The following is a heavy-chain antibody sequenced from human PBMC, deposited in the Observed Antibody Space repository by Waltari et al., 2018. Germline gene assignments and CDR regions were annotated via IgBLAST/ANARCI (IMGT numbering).Heavy chain of an antibody. J-gene: IGHJ6*02. CDR3: ASPPNGRDYYYGMDV. D-gene: IGHD1-1*01. CDR1: GGTFSSYA. V-gene: IGHV1-69*05. Sequence: QVQLVQSGAEVKKPGSSVKVSCKASGGTFSSYAISWVRQAPGQGLEWMGGIIPIFGTTNYAQKFQGRVTITTDESTSTAYMELSSLRSEDTAVYYCASPPNGRDYYYGMDVWGQGTTVTVSS. CDR2: IIPIFGTT.